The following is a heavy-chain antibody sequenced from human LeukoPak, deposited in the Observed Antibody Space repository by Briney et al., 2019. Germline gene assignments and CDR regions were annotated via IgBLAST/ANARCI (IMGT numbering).Heavy chain of an antibody. D-gene: IGHD3-10*01. CDR3: ARDVRRGGSFDY. J-gene: IGHJ4*02. Sequence: ASVKVSCKASGYTFTRYGISWVRQAPGQGLEWMGWISAYNGNTNYAQKLQGRVTMTTDTSTSTAYMELRSLRSDDTAVYYCARDVRRGGSFDYWGQGTLVTVSS. CDR1: GYTFTRYG. V-gene: IGHV1-18*01. CDR2: ISAYNGNT.